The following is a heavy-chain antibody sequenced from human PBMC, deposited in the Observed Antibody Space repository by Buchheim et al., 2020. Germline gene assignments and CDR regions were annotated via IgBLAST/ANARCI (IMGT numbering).Heavy chain of an antibody. J-gene: IGHJ5*02. Sequence: QVQLQQWGAGLLKPSETLSLTCAVYGGSFSGYYWSWIRQPPGKGLEWIGEINHSGSTNYNPSLQSRVTISVDKSKNQFSLKLSSVTAAETAVYYCARGLSGVGVVAATSNWFDPWGQGTL. CDR3: ARGLSGVGVVAATSNWFDP. D-gene: IGHD2-15*01. CDR1: GGSFSGYY. CDR2: INHSGST. V-gene: IGHV4-34*01.